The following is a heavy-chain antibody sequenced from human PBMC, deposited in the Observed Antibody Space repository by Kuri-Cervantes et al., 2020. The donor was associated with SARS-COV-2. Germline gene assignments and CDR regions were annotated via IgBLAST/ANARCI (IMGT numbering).Heavy chain of an antibody. J-gene: IGHJ6*02. V-gene: IGHV4-59*08. D-gene: IGHD3-3*01. CDR2: IYYSGST. CDR1: GGSISSYY. Sequence: ESLKISCTVSGGSISSYYWSWIRQPPGKGLEWIGYIYYSGSTNYNPSLKSRVTISVDTSKNQFSLKLSSVTAADTAVYYCARGGYYDFWSGYYLAYYYGMDVWGQGTTVTVSS. CDR3: ARGGYYDFWSGYYLAYYYGMDV.